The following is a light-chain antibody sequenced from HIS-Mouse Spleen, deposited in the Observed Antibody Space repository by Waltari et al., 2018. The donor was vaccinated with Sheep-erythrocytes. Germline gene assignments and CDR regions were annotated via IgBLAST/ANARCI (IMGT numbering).Light chain of an antibody. J-gene: IGLJ3*02. Sequence: QSALTPPASVSGSPGPSITIPCTGTSSDVGSYNLVSWYQQHPGKAPKLMIYEGSKRPSGVSNRFSGSKSGNTASLTISGLQAEDEADYYCCSYAGSSTPWVFGGGTKLTVL. CDR3: CSYAGSSTPWV. V-gene: IGLV2-23*01. CDR1: SSDVGSYNL. CDR2: EGS.